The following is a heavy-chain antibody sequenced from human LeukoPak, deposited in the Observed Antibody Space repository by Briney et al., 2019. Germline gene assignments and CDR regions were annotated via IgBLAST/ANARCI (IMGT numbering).Heavy chain of an antibody. Sequence: GGSLRLSCAASGFTVSSNYMGWVRQAPGKGLEWVSVIYSGGSTYYADSVKGRFTISRDNSKNTLYLQMNSLRAEDTAVYYCARDRSYYYYYGMDVWGQGTTVTVSS. CDR1: GFTVSSNY. CDR3: ARDRSYYYYYGMDV. V-gene: IGHV3-53*01. J-gene: IGHJ6*02. CDR2: IYSGGST.